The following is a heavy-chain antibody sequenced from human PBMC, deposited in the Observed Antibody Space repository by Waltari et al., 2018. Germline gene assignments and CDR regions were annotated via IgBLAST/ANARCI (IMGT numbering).Heavy chain of an antibody. J-gene: IGHJ3*02. CDR3: AHYQDYDILTGSDAFDI. Sequence: QITLKESGPTLVKPTQTLTLTCTFSGFSLSTSGLGVGWIRQPPEKALEWLALIYWNDDKRYSPSLKSRLTITKDTSKNQVVLTRTNMDPVDTATYYGAHYQDYDILTGSDAFDIWGQGTMVTVSS. CDR1: GFSLSTSGLG. D-gene: IGHD3-9*01. CDR2: IYWNDDK. V-gene: IGHV2-5*01.